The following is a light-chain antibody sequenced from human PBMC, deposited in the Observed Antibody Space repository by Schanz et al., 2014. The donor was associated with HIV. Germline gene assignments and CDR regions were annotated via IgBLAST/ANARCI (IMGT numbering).Light chain of an antibody. Sequence: QSALTQPPSVSGSPGQSVTISCTGTSSDVGSYNRVSWYQQPPGTAPKLMIYEVSNRPSGVPDRFSGSKSGNTASLTISGLQAEDEADYYCSSYTSSSVVFGGGTKLTFL. CDR2: EVS. V-gene: IGLV2-18*02. J-gene: IGLJ2*01. CDR3: SSYTSSSVV. CDR1: SSDVGSYNR.